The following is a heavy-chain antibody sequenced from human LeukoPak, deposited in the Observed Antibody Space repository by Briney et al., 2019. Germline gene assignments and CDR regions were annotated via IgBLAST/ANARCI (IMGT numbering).Heavy chain of an antibody. CDR3: ARGPKTIQLWLSPYYMDV. Sequence: PGGSLRLSCAASGFTFSSYAMSWVRQAPGKGLEWVSSISSSSSYIYYADSVKGRFTISRDNAKNSLYLQMNSLRAEDTAVYYCARGPKTIQLWLSPYYMDVWGKGTTVTISS. CDR2: ISSSSSYI. CDR1: GFTFSSYA. D-gene: IGHD5-18*01. V-gene: IGHV3-21*01. J-gene: IGHJ6*03.